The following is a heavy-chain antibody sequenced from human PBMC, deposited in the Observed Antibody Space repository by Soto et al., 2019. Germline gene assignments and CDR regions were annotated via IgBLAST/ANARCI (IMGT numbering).Heavy chain of an antibody. D-gene: IGHD2-2*02. Sequence: AAVKVSCKASGYTFTGYGISWGRQAPGQGLEWMGWIDPSNGQAHYAQGLQGTVTMTKDTSTSTVYMELRSLRSDDTAVYYCAKTRYTRRLKYYLGNWGQ. V-gene: IGHV1-18*04. J-gene: IGHJ4*01. CDR1: GYTFTGYG. CDR2: IDPSNGQA. CDR3: AKTRYTRRLKYYLGN.